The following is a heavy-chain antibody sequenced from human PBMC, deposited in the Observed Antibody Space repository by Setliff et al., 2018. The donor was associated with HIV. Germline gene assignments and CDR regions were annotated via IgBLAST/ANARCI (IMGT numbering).Heavy chain of an antibody. CDR2: INPSGGST. D-gene: IGHD3-22*01. J-gene: IGHJ5*02. CDR3: ARDTGYYDSTVSPPYNWFDP. Sequence: ASVKVSCKASGYTFTSYYIHWVRQAPAQGLEWMGIINPSGGSTGYAQKFQGRVTMTRDTSTSTVYMELSSLRSEDTAVYYCARDTGYYDSTVSPPYNWFDPWGQGTLVTVSS. CDR1: GYTFTSYY. V-gene: IGHV1-46*01.